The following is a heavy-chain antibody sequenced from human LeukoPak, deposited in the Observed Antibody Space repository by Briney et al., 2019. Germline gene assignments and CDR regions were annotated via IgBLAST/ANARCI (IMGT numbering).Heavy chain of an antibody. CDR1: GFTFDDYT. D-gene: IGHD2-2*01. J-gene: IGHJ4*02. CDR2: ISWNSGSI. V-gene: IGHV3-9*01. CDR3: AKDITVVPAAMWY. Sequence: GGSLRLSCAASGFTFDDYTMHWVRQAPGKGLEWVSGISWNSGSIGYADSVKGRFTISRDNAKNSLYLQMNSLRAEDTALYYCAKDITVVPAAMWYWGQGTLVTVS.